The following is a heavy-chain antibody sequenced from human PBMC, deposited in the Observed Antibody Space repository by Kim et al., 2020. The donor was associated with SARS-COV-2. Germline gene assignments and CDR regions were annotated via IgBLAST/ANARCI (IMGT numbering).Heavy chain of an antibody. V-gene: IGHV3-23*01. D-gene: IGHD4-17*01. J-gene: IGHJ4*02. CDR1: GFTFSSYA. Sequence: GGSLRLSCAASGFTFSSYAMSWVRQAPGKGLEWVSAISGSGGSTYYADSVKGWFTISRDNSKNTLYLQMNSLRAEDTAVYYCAKDLSGSTVTTSWGQGTLVTVSS. CDR3: AKDLSGSTVTTS. CDR2: ISGSGGST.